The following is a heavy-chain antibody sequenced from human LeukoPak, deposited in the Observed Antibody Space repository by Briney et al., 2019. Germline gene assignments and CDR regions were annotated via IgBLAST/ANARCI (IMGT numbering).Heavy chain of an antibody. V-gene: IGHV5-51*01. J-gene: IGHJ4*02. CDR1: GYSFTSYW. CDR3: ARLYYDFWSGERDPAYYFDY. Sequence: GESLKISCKGSGYSFTSYWIGWVRQMPGKGLEWMGIIYPGDSDTRYSPSFQGQVTISADKSISTAYLQWSSLKASDTAMYYCARLYYDFWSGERDPAYYFDYWGQGTLVTVSS. CDR2: IYPGDSDT. D-gene: IGHD3-3*01.